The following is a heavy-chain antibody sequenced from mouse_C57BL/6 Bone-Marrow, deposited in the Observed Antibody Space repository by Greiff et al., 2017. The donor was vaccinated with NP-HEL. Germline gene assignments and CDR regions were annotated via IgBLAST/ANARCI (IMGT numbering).Heavy chain of an antibody. Sequence: VKLVESGPGLVQPSQSLSITCTVSGFSLTSYGVHWVRQSPGKGLEWLGVIWSGGSTDYNAAFISRLSISKDNSKSQVFFKMNSLQADDTAIYYCAREATVVAPYYFDYWGQGTTLTVSS. CDR1: GFSLTSYG. J-gene: IGHJ2*01. D-gene: IGHD1-1*01. V-gene: IGHV2-2*01. CDR2: IWSGGST. CDR3: AREATVVAPYYFDY.